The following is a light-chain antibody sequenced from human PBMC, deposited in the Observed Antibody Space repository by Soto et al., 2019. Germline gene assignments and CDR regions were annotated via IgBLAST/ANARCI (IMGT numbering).Light chain of an antibody. J-gene: IGKJ2*01. CDR3: QQSYSTVYT. CDR1: QSISSY. Sequence: DIQMTQSPSSLSASVGDRVTSTCRASQSISSYLNWYQQKPGKAPKLLIYAASSLQSGVPSRFSGSGSGTDFTLTISSLQPEDFATYYCQQSYSTVYTFGQGTKLEIK. CDR2: AAS. V-gene: IGKV1-39*01.